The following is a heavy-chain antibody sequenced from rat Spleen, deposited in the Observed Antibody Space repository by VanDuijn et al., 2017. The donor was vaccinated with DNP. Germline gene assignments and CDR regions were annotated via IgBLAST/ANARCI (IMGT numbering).Heavy chain of an antibody. CDR3: ARIDNNPFDY. Sequence: EVQLVESGGGLVQPGRSLKISCAASGFTFSTYDMTWVRQAPTKGLEWVATVTTSDGGAYYRDSVKGRFTVSRDNAKSTLYLQMNSLRSEDMATYYCARIDNNPFDYWGQGVMVTVSS. CDR1: GFTFSTYD. J-gene: IGHJ2*01. D-gene: IGHD1-10*01. CDR2: VTTSDGGA. V-gene: IGHV5-46*01.